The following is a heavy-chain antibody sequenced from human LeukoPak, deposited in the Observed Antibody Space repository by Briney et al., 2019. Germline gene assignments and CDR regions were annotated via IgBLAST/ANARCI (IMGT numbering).Heavy chain of an antibody. CDR1: GFTFDDYA. CDR3: ASSDYGAFDY. CDR2: ISWDGGST. V-gene: IGHV3-43D*03. J-gene: IGHJ4*02. Sequence: TGGSLRLSCAASGFTFDDYAMHWVRQVPGKGLEWVSFISWDGGSTYYADSVKGRFTISRDNAKNSLYLQMNSLRAEDTAVYYCASSDYGAFDYWGQGTLVTVSS. D-gene: IGHD4-17*01.